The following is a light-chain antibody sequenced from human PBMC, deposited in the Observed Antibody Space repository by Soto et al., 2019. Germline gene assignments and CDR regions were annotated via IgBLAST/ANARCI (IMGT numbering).Light chain of an antibody. CDR3: MQGTHWPPT. CDR1: RSLVYSDGNAY. Sequence: DVVMTQSPLSLPVTLGQPASISCRSSRSLVYSDGNAYLNWFHQRPGQSPRRLIYKASNRDSGAXDXXSGSGSGTDFALHISRVEAEDVGVYYCMQGTHWPPTLGRGTRVEIE. V-gene: IGKV2-30*01. J-gene: IGKJ4*02. CDR2: KAS.